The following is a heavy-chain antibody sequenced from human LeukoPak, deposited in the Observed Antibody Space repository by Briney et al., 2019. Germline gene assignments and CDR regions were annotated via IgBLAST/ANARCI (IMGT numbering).Heavy chain of an antibody. D-gene: IGHD2-2*01. J-gene: IGHJ1*01. CDR3: ARESGIGVGAGILAPTEYFQH. CDR2: IRHDGSNK. V-gene: IGHV3-30*02. CDR1: GFTISNYG. Sequence: GGSLRLSCAASGFTISNYGFHWVRQAPDKGLEWVAFIRHDGSNKFYGDSVKGRFTVSRDNSKKTLYMQMNSLRPEDTAVYYCARESGIGVGAGILAPTEYFQHWGQGTLVTVSS.